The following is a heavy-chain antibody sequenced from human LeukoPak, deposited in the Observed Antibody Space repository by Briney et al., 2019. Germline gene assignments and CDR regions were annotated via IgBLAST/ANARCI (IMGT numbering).Heavy chain of an antibody. CDR1: GFTFSSYW. CDR3: ARDYYGSVV. V-gene: IGHV3-7*01. J-gene: IGHJ6*02. Sequence: GGSLRLSCAASGFTFSSYWTSWVRQAPGKGLEWVANIKQDGSEKYYVDSVKGRFTISRDNAKNSLYLQMNSLRAEDTAVYYCARDYYGSVVWGQGTTVTVSS. CDR2: IKQDGSEK.